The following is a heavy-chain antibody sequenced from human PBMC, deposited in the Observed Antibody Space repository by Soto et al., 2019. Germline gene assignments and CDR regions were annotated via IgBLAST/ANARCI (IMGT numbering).Heavy chain of an antibody. CDR1: GFTVSSND. Sequence: EVQLVESGGDLIQPGGSLRLSCAASGFTVSSNDMSWVRQAPGKGLEWVSLIYSSGSTHYADSVKGRFTISRDNSKNTVHLQMNTLRAEDTAVYYCARRPLNSNGAYWGQGTLVTASS. D-gene: IGHD3-22*01. CDR3: ARRPLNSNGAY. CDR2: IYSSGST. J-gene: IGHJ4*02. V-gene: IGHV3-53*01.